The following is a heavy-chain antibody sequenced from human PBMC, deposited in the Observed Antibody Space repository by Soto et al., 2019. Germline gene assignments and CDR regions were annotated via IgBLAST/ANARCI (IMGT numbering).Heavy chain of an antibody. Sequence: PGESLKISCKGSGYSFTSYWIGWVRQMPGKGLEWKGIIYPGDSDIRYSPSFQGQVTISADKSISTAYLQWSGLKASDTAIYYCARQLPYGGNSYYGMDVWGQGTTVTVSS. CDR2: IYPGDSDI. J-gene: IGHJ6*02. CDR3: ARQLPYGGNSYYGMDV. V-gene: IGHV5-51*01. D-gene: IGHD2-15*01. CDR1: GYSFTSYW.